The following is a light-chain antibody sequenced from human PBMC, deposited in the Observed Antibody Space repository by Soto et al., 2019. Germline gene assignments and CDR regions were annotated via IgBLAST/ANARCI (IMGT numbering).Light chain of an antibody. CDR1: KNDVGFYDF. CDR2: EVV. Sequence: QSVLTQPPSASLSPGQSVTISCTGTKNDVGFYDFVSWYQHHPGKAPRLIIYEVVQRPSGVPDRFSGSKSGNTASLTVSGLQAADEADYFCKSYAGSNTYVFGSGTKVT. V-gene: IGLV2-8*01. J-gene: IGLJ1*01. CDR3: KSYAGSNTYV.